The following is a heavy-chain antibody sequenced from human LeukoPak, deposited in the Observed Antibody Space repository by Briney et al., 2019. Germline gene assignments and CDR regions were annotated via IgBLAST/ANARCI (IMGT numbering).Heavy chain of an antibody. Sequence: SQTLSLTCTVSGGSISSGGYYWSWIRQHPGKGLEWIGYIYYSGSTYYNPSLKSRVTISVDTSKNQFSLKLSSVTAAGTAVYYCAKEGLYFDWNWFDPWGQGTLVTVSS. CDR1: GGSISSGGYY. CDR3: AKEGLYFDWNWFDP. J-gene: IGHJ5*02. D-gene: IGHD3-9*01. V-gene: IGHV4-31*03. CDR2: IYYSGST.